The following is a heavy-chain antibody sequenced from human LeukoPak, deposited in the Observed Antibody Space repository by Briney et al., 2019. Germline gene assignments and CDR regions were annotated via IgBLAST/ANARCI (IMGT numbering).Heavy chain of an antibody. D-gene: IGHD1-1*01. CDR3: ARGGRIQLERRGYFDY. CDR2: ITSDGSNT. Sequence: GGSLRLSCAASGITFSSYWMHWVRHAPGKGLVWVSRITSDGSNTNYADSVKGRFTISRDNAKNTLYLHMNSLRAEDTAVYYCARGGRIQLERRGYFDYWGQGTLVTVSS. CDR1: GITFSSYW. J-gene: IGHJ4*02. V-gene: IGHV3-74*01.